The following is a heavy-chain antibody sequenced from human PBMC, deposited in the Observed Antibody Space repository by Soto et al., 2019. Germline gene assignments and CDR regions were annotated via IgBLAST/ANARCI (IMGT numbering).Heavy chain of an antibody. CDR3: AKGQHCSSTRGHSYYYGMDV. V-gene: IGHV3-30*18. CDR1: GFTFSTYG. Sequence: QVQLVESGGGVVQPGRSLRLSCAASGFTFSTYGMHWVRQAPGKGLEWVAVISYDGKNNYYGQSVKGRLTISRDNSKNARCVEVNSRGLEDAAVYYWAKGQHCSSTRGHSYYYGMDVWGQGTTVAVSS. J-gene: IGHJ6*02. CDR2: ISYDGKNN. D-gene: IGHD2-2*01.